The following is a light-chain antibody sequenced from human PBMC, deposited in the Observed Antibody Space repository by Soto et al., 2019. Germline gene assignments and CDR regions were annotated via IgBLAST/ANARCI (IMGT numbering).Light chain of an antibody. CDR1: TGAVTSGYY. V-gene: IGLV7-43*01. CDR3: LLYYGGVHV. CDR2: STS. Sequence: QAVVTQEPSLTVSPGGTVTLTCGSSTGAVTSGYYPNWFQQKPGQAPRPLICSTSNKYSWTPARFSGSLLGGKAALTLSRVQPEDEADYYCLLYYGGVHVFGTGTKLTVL. J-gene: IGLJ1*01.